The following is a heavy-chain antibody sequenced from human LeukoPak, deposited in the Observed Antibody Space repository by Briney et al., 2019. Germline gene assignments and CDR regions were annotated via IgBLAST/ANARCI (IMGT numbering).Heavy chain of an antibody. J-gene: IGHJ4*02. CDR3: ARETRGLWFDY. Sequence: GGSLRLSSAASGFTFSSYGMHWVRQAPGKGLEWVAVIWYDGSNKYYADSVKGRFTISRDNSKNTLYLQMNSLRAEDTAVYYRARETRGLWFDYWGQGTLVTVSS. CDR1: GFTFSSYG. D-gene: IGHD1-7*01. CDR2: IWYDGSNK. V-gene: IGHV3-33*01.